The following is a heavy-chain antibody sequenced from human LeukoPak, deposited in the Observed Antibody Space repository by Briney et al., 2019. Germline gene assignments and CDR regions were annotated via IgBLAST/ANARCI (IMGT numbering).Heavy chain of an antibody. D-gene: IGHD3-22*01. J-gene: IGHJ5*02. V-gene: IGHV1-24*01. CDR2: FDPEDGET. CDR3: AGGSSGYYSPYNWFDP. CDR1: GYTLTELS. Sequence: ASVKVSCKVSGYTLTELSMHWVRQAPGKGLEWMGGFDPEDGETIYAQKFQGRVTMTEDTSTDTAYMELSSLRSEDTAVYYCAGGSSGYYSPYNWFDPWGQGTLVTVSS.